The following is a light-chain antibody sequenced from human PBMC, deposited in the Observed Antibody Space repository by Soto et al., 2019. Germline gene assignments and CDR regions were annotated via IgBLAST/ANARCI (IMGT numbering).Light chain of an antibody. V-gene: IGKV1-12*01. CDR1: QAVKFW. J-gene: IGKJ3*01. Sequence: DILMTQSPSSVSASVGDRVTITCRASQAVKFWLAWYQQKPGRAPQLLIYAASTLQSGVPSRFTGTGSGTDFTLTITSLQPEDFATYFCLQTNYFSFTFGPGTRVDIK. CDR3: LQTNYFSFT. CDR2: AAS.